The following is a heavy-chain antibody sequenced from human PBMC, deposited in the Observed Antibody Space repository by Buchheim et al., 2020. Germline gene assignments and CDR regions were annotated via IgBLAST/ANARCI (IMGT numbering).Heavy chain of an antibody. CDR1: GFTFSNSW. CDR2: INSDESRR. Sequence: EVQLVESGGGLVQPGGSLRLSCVASGFTFSNSWMHWVCQAPGKGLVWVSHINSDESRRTYADSVKGRFTISRDNAKNTVFLHMNSLRAEDTAVYYCARDWSYAMDVWGQGTT. CDR3: ARDWSYAMDV. J-gene: IGHJ6*02. V-gene: IGHV3-74*01.